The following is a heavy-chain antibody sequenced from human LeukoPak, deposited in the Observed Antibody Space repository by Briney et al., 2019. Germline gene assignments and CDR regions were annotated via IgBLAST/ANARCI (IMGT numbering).Heavy chain of an antibody. V-gene: IGHV3-23*01. CDR3: AKLFNSGYVAFDY. CDR2: ISGSGGST. J-gene: IGHJ4*02. D-gene: IGHD5-12*01. CDR1: GFTFSSYA. Sequence: GGSLRLSCAASGFTFSSYAMSWVRQAPGKGLEWVSAISGSGGSTYYADSVKGRLTISRDNSKNTLYLQMNSLRAEDTAVYYCAKLFNSGYVAFDYWGQGTLVTVSS.